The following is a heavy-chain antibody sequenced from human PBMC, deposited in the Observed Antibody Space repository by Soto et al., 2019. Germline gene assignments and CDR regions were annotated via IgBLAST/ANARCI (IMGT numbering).Heavy chain of an antibody. Sequence: VASVKVSCKXSGYAFTSYDINWVRQATGQGLEWMGWMNPNSGNTGYAQKFQGRVTMTRNTSISTAYMELSSLRSEDTAVYYCARSDSSGHGGDYWGQGTLVTVS. D-gene: IGHD6-19*01. CDR1: GYAFTSYD. CDR3: ARSDSSGHGGDY. CDR2: MNPNSGNT. J-gene: IGHJ4*02. V-gene: IGHV1-8*01.